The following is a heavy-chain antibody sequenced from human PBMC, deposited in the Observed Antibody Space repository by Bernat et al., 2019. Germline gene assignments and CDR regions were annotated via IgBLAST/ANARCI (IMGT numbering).Heavy chain of an antibody. CDR1: GYTFTSYG. V-gene: IGHV1-18*01. J-gene: IGHJ4*02. CDR3: ARDKRRYGDYGYYFDY. D-gene: IGHD4-17*01. CDR2: ISAYNGNT. Sequence: QVQLVQSGAEVKKPGASVKVSCKASGYTFTSYGISWVRQAPGQGLEWMGWISAYNGNTNYAQNLQGRVTTTTDTSTSTAYMELRSLTSDDTAVYYCARDKRRYGDYGYYFDYWGQGTLVTVSS.